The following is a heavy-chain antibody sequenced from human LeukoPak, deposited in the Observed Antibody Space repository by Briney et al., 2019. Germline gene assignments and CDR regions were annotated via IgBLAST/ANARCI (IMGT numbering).Heavy chain of an antibody. CDR1: GDSVSSNSAA. CDR2: TYYRSKWYN. D-gene: IGHD6-19*01. J-gene: IGHJ6*02. Sequence: SQTLSLTRAISGDSVSSNSAAWNWIRQSPSRGLEWLGRTYYRSKWYNDYAVSVKSRITINPDTSKNQFSLQLNSVTPEDTAVYYCARDPFGYDFRRGQNSSGWYLYYYGMDVWGQGTTVTVSS. CDR3: ARDPFGYDFRRGQNSSGWYLYYYGMDV. V-gene: IGHV6-1*01.